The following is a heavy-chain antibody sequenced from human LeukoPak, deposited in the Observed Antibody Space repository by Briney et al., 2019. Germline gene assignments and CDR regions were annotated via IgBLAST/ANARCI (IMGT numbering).Heavy chain of an antibody. V-gene: IGHV3-72*01. D-gene: IGHD6-19*01. CDR1: GFIFSDYF. CDR3: ARGRYSSGWYAEY. Sequence: PGGSLRRSCAASGFIFSDYFMDWVRQAPGKGLEWVGRSRNKANSYTTEYAASVRGRFTISRDDSKNSVYLQMNSVKTEDTAVYYCARGRYSSGWYAEYWGQGTLVTVSS. J-gene: IGHJ4*02. CDR2: SRNKANSYTT.